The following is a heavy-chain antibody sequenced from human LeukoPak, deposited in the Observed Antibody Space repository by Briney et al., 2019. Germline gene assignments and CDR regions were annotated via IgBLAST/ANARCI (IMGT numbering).Heavy chain of an antibody. CDR3: ASGGVVAATLQTDELDY. Sequence: ASVKVSCKASGYTFTSYYMHWVRPAPGQGLEWMGIINPSGGSTSYAQKFQGRVTMTRDTSTSTVYMELSSLRSEDTAVYYCASGGVVAATLQTDELDYWGQGTLVTVSS. J-gene: IGHJ4*02. D-gene: IGHD2-15*01. V-gene: IGHV1-46*01. CDR2: INPSGGST. CDR1: GYTFTSYY.